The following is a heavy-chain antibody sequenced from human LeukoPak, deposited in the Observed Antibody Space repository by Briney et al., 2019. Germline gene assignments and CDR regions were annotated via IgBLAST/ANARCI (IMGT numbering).Heavy chain of an antibody. CDR3: AGFNYGGNSGPPTDYYGMDV. D-gene: IGHD4-17*01. CDR1: GGSFSGYY. V-gene: IGHV4-34*01. J-gene: IGHJ6*02. Sequence: SETLSLTCAVYGGSFSGYYWSWIRQPPGKGLEWIGEINHSGSTNYNPSLKSRVTISVDTSKNQFSLKLSSVTAADTAVYYCAGFNYGGNSGPPTDYYGMDVWGQGTTVTVSS. CDR2: INHSGST.